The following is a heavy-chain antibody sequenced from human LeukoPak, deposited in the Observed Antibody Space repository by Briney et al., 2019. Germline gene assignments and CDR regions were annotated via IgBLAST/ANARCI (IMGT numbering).Heavy chain of an antibody. D-gene: IGHD2-15*01. V-gene: IGHV3-23*01. CDR1: GFTFSSYA. CDR2: VSGSGGST. CDR3: ANTRRVVAAHIDY. J-gene: IGHJ4*02. Sequence: PGGSLRLSCAASGFTFSSYAMSWVRQAPGKGLEWVSAVSGSGGSTYYADSVKGRFTISRDNSKNTLYLQMNSLRAEDTAVYYCANTRRVVAAHIDYWGQGTLVTVSS.